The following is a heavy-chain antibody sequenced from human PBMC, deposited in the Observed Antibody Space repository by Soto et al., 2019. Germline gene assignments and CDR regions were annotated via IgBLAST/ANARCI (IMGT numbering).Heavy chain of an antibody. CDR1: GFTFRNYA. D-gene: IGHD3-22*01. V-gene: IGHV3-23*01. CDR3: VPVVATTFSSPVDS. J-gene: IGHJ4*02. CDR2: ISSSGGGT. Sequence: EVQLLESGGGLVQPGVSLRLSCAASGFTFRNYAMSWVRQAPGKGLEWVSAISSSGGGTYHADSVKGRFTISRDNSKNTLDLQMNSLRAEDTAVYYCVPVVATTFSSPVDSWGQGTLVTVSS.